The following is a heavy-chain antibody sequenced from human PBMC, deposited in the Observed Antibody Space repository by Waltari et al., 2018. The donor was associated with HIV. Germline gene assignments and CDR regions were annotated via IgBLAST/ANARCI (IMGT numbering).Heavy chain of an antibody. D-gene: IGHD3-10*01. CDR2: IYPGDSDT. CDR3: ARHGVSMLRGVIDY. V-gene: IGHV5-51*01. CDR1: GYTFTNYW. J-gene: IGHJ4*02. Sequence: EVQLVQSGAEVKKPGESLKISCQGSGYTFTNYWIGWVRQMPGKGLEWMGIIYPGDSDTRDSPSFQGQVTISADKSISTAYLQWSSLKASDTAMYYCARHGVSMLRGVIDYWGQGTLLTVSS.